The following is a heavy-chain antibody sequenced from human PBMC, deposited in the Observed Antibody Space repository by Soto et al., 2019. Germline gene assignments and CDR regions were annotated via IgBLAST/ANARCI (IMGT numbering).Heavy chain of an antibody. D-gene: IGHD4-17*01. CDR1: GFSFSSYA. Sequence: GGSLRLSCTASGFSFSSYAMYWFRQPPGKGLEWVAVISQDGINKHYADSVKGRVTVSRDNSNHSLDLQLNSLRGEDTAMYYCARDMNRSDYFVRWFEPWAREPWSPSPQ. CDR3: ARDMNRSDYFVRWFEP. V-gene: IGHV3-30-3*01. CDR2: ISQDGINK. J-gene: IGHJ5*02.